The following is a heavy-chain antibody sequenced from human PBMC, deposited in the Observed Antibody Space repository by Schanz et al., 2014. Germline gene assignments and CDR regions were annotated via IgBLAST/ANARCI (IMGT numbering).Heavy chain of an antibody. V-gene: IGHV3-74*01. Sequence: EVQLVESGGGLVQPGGSLRLSCAASGFTFSNYWMHWVRQAPGKGLVWVSRINGDGSRTAYADSVKGRFTISRDNAKNTLYLQMNSLRAEDTAVYYCAASSGWHPSTDYWGQGTRVTVSS. J-gene: IGHJ3*01. CDR1: GFTFSNYW. CDR2: INGDGSRT. D-gene: IGHD6-19*01. CDR3: AASSGWHPSTDY.